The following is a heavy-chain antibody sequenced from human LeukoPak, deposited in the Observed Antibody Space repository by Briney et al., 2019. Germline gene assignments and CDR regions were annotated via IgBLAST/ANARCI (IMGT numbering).Heavy chain of an antibody. CDR1: GFTFSSYG. CDR2: ISYDGSNK. Sequence: GGSLRLSCAASGFTFSSYGMHWVRQAPGKGLEWVAVISYDGSNKYYADSVKGRFTISRDNSKNTLYLQMNSLRAEDTAVYYCAKEDLVDIVATIPVDAFDIWGQGTMVTVSS. J-gene: IGHJ3*02. CDR3: AKEDLVDIVATIPVDAFDI. D-gene: IGHD5-12*01. V-gene: IGHV3-30*18.